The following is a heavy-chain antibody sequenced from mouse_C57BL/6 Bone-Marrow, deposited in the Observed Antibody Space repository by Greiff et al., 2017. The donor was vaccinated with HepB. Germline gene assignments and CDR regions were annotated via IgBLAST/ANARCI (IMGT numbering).Heavy chain of an antibody. V-gene: IGHV1-81*01. J-gene: IGHJ3*01. CDR1: GYTFTSYG. Sequence: VQLQQSGAELARPGASVKLSCKASGYTFTSYGISWVKQRTGQGLEWIGEIYPRSGNTYYNEKFKGKATLTADKSSSTAYMELRSLTSEDSAVYFCAGFDYDEGAWFAYWGQGTLVTVSA. D-gene: IGHD2-4*01. CDR2: IYPRSGNT. CDR3: AGFDYDEGAWFAY.